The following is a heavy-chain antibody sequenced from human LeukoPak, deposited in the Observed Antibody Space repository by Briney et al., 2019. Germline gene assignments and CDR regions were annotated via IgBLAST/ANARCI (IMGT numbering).Heavy chain of an antibody. CDR3: AKDYDPRNYYYYGMDV. CDR2: ISSSSSYI. Sequence: GGSLRLSCAASGFTFSSYSMNWVRQAPGKGLEWVSSISSSSSYIYYADSVKGRFTISRDNSKNTLHLQMNSLRAEDTAVYYCAKDYDPRNYYYYGMDVWGQGTTVTVSS. V-gene: IGHV3-21*04. CDR1: GFTFSSYS. J-gene: IGHJ6*02. D-gene: IGHD3-16*01.